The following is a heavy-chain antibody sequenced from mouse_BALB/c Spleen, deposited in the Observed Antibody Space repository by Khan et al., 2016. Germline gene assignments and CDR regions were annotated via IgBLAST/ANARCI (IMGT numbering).Heavy chain of an antibody. CDR1: GDSITSGF. D-gene: IGHD2-3*01. V-gene: IGHV3-8*02. Sequence: EVQLQESGPSLVKPSQTLSLTCSVTGDSITSGFWNWIRKFPGNKLEYMGYISYSGSTYYNPSLKSRISITRDTSKNQYYLQLNSVTNEETATYYCARIYDDFYSAMDYWGQGTSVDVSS. J-gene: IGHJ4*01. CDR3: ARIYDDFYSAMDY. CDR2: ISYSGST.